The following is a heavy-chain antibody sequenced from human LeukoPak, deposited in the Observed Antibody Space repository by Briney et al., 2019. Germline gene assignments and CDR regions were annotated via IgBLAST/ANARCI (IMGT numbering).Heavy chain of an antibody. CDR3: ARAPSYCSSTSCYVPPWDYDFWSGYYPVYFDY. D-gene: IGHD3-3*01. CDR2: IRYDGSNK. CDR1: GFTFSSYG. J-gene: IGHJ4*02. Sequence: GGSLRLSCAASGFTFSSYGMHWVRQAPGKGLEWVAFIRYDGSNKYYADSVKGRFTISRDNAKNSLYMQMNSLRAEDTAVYYCARAPSYCSSTSCYVPPWDYDFWSGYYPVYFDYWGQGTLVTVSS. V-gene: IGHV3-30*02.